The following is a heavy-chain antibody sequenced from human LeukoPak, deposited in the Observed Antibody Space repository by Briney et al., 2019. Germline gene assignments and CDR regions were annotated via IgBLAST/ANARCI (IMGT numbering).Heavy chain of an antibody. Sequence: GGSLRLSCAASGFTFSSYWMSWVRQAPGKGLEWVANIKQDGSEKYYVDSVKGRFTISKDNAKRSLFLQMNSLRAEDTAVYFCARVRYDSSGKGAFDIWGQGTMVTVPS. D-gene: IGHD3-22*01. CDR1: GFTFSSYW. V-gene: IGHV3-7*01. CDR2: IKQDGSEK. CDR3: ARVRYDSSGKGAFDI. J-gene: IGHJ3*02.